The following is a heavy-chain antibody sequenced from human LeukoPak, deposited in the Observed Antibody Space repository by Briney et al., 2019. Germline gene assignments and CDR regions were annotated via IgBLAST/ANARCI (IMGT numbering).Heavy chain of an antibody. D-gene: IGHD3-22*01. CDR1: GFTFSSYA. CDR3: ARDFWDSSGYYSGGDY. Sequence: PGGSLRLSCAASGFTFSSYAMHWVRQAPGKELEWVAVISYDGSNKYYADSVKGRFTISRDNSKNTLYLQMNSLRAEDTAVYYCARDFWDSSGYYSGGDYWGQGTLVTVSS. J-gene: IGHJ4*02. V-gene: IGHV3-30*04. CDR2: ISYDGSNK.